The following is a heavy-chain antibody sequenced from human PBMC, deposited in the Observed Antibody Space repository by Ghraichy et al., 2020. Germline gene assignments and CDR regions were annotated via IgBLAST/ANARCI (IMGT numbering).Heavy chain of an antibody. CDR3: TRDAYCGGDCYFHWYFDL. D-gene: IGHD2-21*02. V-gene: IGHV3-30*04. Sequence: GESLNISCAASGFTFSSYAMHGVRQSPVRGLEWVAVISYDGIYTYFADSVKGRFTISRDNSKNTLYLQMNSLRPDDTAVYYCTRDAYCGGDCYFHWYFDLWGRGTLVTVSS. CDR1: GFTFSSYA. CDR2: ISYDGIYT. J-gene: IGHJ2*01.